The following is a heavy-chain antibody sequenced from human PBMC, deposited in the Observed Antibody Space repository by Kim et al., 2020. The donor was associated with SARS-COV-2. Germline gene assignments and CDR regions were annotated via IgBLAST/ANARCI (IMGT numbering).Heavy chain of an antibody. J-gene: IGHJ6*03. CDR3: AREDYYGSGSGTMDV. D-gene: IGHD3-10*01. Sequence: SVKGRVTISRENSKKTLYMQMSRLRAEDTGVYYCAREDYYGSGSGTMDVWGKGTTVTVSS. V-gene: IGHV3-30*07.